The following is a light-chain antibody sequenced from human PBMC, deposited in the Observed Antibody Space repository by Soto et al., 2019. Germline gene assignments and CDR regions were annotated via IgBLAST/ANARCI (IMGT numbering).Light chain of an antibody. CDR3: QQYNTYGT. J-gene: IGKJ1*01. CDR2: DAS. Sequence: DIQMTQSPSTLSASVGDIVTITCRASQTISHWLAWYQQKPGKAPKLLIFDASNLENGVPSRLSGSGSGTDFTLTITRMQHDAFATYYCQQYNTYGTFGQGTKVHI. V-gene: IGKV1-5*01. CDR1: QTISHW.